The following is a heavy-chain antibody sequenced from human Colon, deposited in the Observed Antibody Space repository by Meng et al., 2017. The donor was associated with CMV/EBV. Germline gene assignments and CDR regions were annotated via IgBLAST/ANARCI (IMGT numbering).Heavy chain of an antibody. Sequence: QVQLVESGGGVVPPGGSLRLSCTASGFIFGNYGLHRVRQSPDKGLEWVAFLQYDGSEEVYLDSVKGRFAISRDNSKNTIYLQMNSLRVEDTGIYYCAKENWGTYWGPGPLGTVDS. CDR2: LQYDGSEE. CDR3: AKENWGTY. D-gene: IGHD7-27*01. V-gene: IGHV3-30*02. J-gene: IGHJ4*02. CDR1: GFIFGNYG.